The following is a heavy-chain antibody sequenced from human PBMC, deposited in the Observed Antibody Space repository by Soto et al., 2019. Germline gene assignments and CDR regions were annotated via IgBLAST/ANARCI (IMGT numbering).Heavy chain of an antibody. CDR3: ARGRGRQWLVRRYFDY. CDR2: INHRGST. V-gene: IGHV4-34*01. D-gene: IGHD6-19*01. Sequence: SETLSLTCAVYGGSFSGYYWSWIRQPPGKGLEWIGEINHRGSTNYTPSLKGRVTISVDTSKNQFSLKLSSVPAADTAVYYGARGRGRQWLVRRYFDYWGQGTLVTVSS. CDR1: GGSFSGYY. J-gene: IGHJ4*02.